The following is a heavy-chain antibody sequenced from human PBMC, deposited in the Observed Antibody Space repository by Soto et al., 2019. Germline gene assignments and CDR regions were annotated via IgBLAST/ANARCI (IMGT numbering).Heavy chain of an antibody. J-gene: IGHJ4*02. D-gene: IGHD4-17*01. V-gene: IGHV3-30*18. CDR3: AKDAPTTVVTPKGIEVDY. CDR1: GVTFSSYR. Sequence: PGGSLRLSCAASGVTFSSYRMHLHHQAPGKGLEWVAVISYDGSNKYYADSVKGRFTISRDNSRNTLYLQMNSLRAEDTAVYYCAKDAPTTVVTPKGIEVDYWGQGTLVTVSS. CDR2: ISYDGSNK.